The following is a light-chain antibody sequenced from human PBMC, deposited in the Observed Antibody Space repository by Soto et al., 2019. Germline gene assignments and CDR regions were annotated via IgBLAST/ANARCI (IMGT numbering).Light chain of an antibody. Sequence: EIVMTQSPATLSVSPGERVTLSCRTSQSVSSDLAWYQQKPGQAPRLLIYGASTRATGIPARFSGSGSGTEFTLTISSLQSEDFAVYYCQQYNKWPPWTFGHGTEVEIK. CDR3: QQYNKWPPWT. V-gene: IGKV3-15*01. J-gene: IGKJ1*01. CDR2: GAS. CDR1: QSVSSD.